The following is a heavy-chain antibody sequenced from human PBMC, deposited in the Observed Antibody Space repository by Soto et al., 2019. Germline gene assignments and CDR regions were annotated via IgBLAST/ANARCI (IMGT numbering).Heavy chain of an antibody. Sequence: QMQLVQSGAEVKKTGSTVTVSCKALGNTFTYRYLHWVRQAPGQALEWMGWITPFSGDVHYAQKLQERVTITRDRSINTAYMRMSSLRPEATAMYYCASGGAGSGPFTWELPDHWGQGTLVTVSS. CDR3: ASGGAGSGPFTWELPDH. CDR2: ITPFSGDV. V-gene: IGHV1-45*02. J-gene: IGHJ4*02. CDR1: GNTFTYRY. D-gene: IGHD1-26*01.